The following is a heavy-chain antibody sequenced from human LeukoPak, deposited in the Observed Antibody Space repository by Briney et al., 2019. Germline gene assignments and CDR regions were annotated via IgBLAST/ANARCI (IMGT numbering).Heavy chain of an antibody. V-gene: IGHV4-59*01. CDR1: GGSISSDY. CDR3: AKYGIYSFDY. D-gene: IGHD2-21*01. J-gene: IGHJ4*02. CDR2: ISYSGRT. Sequence: SETLSLTCTVSGGSISSDYWSWIRQPPGKGLEWIVYISYSGRTYYNPSLRSRVTISVDTSKNHFPLKLTSVTAADPAVYDCAKYGIYSFDYWGQGTLVTVSS.